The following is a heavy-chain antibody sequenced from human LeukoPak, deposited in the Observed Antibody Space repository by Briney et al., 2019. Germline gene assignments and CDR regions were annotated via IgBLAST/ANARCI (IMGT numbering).Heavy chain of an antibody. CDR1: GFTFSSYW. CDR3: ARDATMVRRYYYYGMDV. CDR2: MNPDGSEK. Sequence: GGSLRLSCAASGFTFSSYWMSWVRQAPGKGLEWVANMNPDGSEKYFLDSVKGRFTISRDNAKSSLYLQMNSLRAEDTAVYYCARDATMVRRYYYYGMDVWGQGTTVTVSS. J-gene: IGHJ6*02. D-gene: IGHD3-10*01. V-gene: IGHV3-7*01.